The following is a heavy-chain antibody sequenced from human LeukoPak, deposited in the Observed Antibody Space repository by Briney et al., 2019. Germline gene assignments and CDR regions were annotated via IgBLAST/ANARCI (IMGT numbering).Heavy chain of an antibody. D-gene: IGHD3-3*01. V-gene: IGHV5-51*01. CDR2: IYPGDSDT. CDR1: GYSFTSYW. CDR3: ARNGRYYDFWSGWTGWFDP. J-gene: IGHJ5*02. Sequence: GESLKISCKGSGYSFTSYWIGWVRQMPGKGLEWMGIIYPGDSDTRYSPSFQGQATISADKSISTAYLQWSSLKASDTAMYYFARNGRYYDFWSGWTGWFDPWGQGTLVTVSS.